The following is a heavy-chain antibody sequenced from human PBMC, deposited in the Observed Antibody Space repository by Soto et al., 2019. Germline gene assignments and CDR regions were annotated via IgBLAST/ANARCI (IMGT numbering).Heavy chain of an antibody. CDR3: ARQENS. Sequence: SETLSLTCTVSGVSISSSTQYWGWVRQPPGKGLEWIGSVYQSGRTYYNPSFKSRVSISVDPSKNQFSLILDSVTAADTAVYYCARQENSWGQGTLVTVSS. V-gene: IGHV4-39*01. CDR2: VYQSGRT. CDR1: GVSISSSTQY. D-gene: IGHD1-7*01. J-gene: IGHJ1*01.